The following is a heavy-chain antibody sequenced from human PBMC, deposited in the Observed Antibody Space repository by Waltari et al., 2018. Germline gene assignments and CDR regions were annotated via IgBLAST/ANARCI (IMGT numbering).Heavy chain of an antibody. CDR3: TGGAVTGTDF. Sequence: EVQVVESGGGLVQPGGSLKLSCATSGFTFSGSTIPWVRQTSGKGLEWSCRIRSKPTNYATRYTASVEGRFTISRDDSENTAYLQMSSLMTEDTAVYYCTGGAVTGTDFWGQGTLVTVSS. V-gene: IGHV3-73*01. CDR2: IRSKPTNYAT. J-gene: IGHJ4*02. CDR1: GFTFSGST. D-gene: IGHD6-13*01.